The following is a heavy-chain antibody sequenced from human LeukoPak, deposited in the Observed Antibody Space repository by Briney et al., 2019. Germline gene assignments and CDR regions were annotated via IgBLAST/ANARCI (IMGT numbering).Heavy chain of an antibody. CDR3: ARGGGPVPSYDYVWGGYRSGAFDI. CDR1: GGSISSYY. V-gene: IGHV4-4*07. Sequence: SETLSLTCTVSGGSISSYYWSWIRQPAGKGLEWIGRIYTSGSTNYNPSLKSRVTMSVDTSKNQFSLKLSSVTAADTAVYYCARGGGPVPSYDYVWGGYRSGAFDIWGQGTMVTVSS. CDR2: IYTSGST. J-gene: IGHJ3*02. D-gene: IGHD3-16*02.